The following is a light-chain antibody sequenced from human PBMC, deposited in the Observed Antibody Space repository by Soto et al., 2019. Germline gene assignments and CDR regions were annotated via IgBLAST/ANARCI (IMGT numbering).Light chain of an antibody. J-gene: IGLJ1*01. CDR3: RSYAGTNTRYL. CDR2: EVS. CDR1: NSDVGSYNF. V-gene: IGLV2-8*01. Sequence: QSALTQPPSASGSPGQSVTISCTGANSDVGSYNFVSWYQQHPGRAPKLLIYEVSKRPSGVPDRFSGSKSGNTASLTVSGLQAEDEADYYCRSYAGTNTRYLFGSGTKVTVL.